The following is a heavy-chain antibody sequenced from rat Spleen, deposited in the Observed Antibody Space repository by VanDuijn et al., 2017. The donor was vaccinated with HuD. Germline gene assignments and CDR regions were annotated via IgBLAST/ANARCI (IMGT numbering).Heavy chain of an antibody. J-gene: IGHJ3*01. D-gene: IGHD1-1*01. Sequence: EVQLVESGGGLEQPGRSLKLSCAASGFTFSNYGMAWVRQAPTKGLEWVATISYDGSHTYYRDSVKGRFTISRDNAEITLYRQMDSLRSEDTATYYCATHEVSSGFTYWGQGTLVTVSA. V-gene: IGHV5-29*01. CDR2: ISYDGSHT. CDR1: GFTFSNYG. CDR3: ATHEVSSGFTY.